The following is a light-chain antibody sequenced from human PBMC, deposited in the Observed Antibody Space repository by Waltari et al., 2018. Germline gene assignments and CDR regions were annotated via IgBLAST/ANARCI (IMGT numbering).Light chain of an antibody. Sequence: DAVMTQSPLSLPVSLGQPASISCKSSQSLVFSDGKTYLHLFHQRPGQAPRRLIYKVSNRDSGVPDRFSGSGSGTDFTLKISRVEAEDVGVYYCMQTTHWPRTFGQGTKVEIK. V-gene: IGKV2-30*01. CDR2: KVS. CDR3: MQTTHWPRT. CDR1: QSLVFSDGKTY. J-gene: IGKJ1*01.